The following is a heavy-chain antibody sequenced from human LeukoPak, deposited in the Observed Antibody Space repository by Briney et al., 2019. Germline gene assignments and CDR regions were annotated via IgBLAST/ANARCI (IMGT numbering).Heavy chain of an antibody. J-gene: IGHJ5*02. Sequence: SETLSLTCTVSGGSISSSSYYWGWIRQPPGKGLEWIGSIYYSGSTNYNPSLKSRVTISVDTSKNQFSLKLSSVTAADTAVYYCARGGFDNRFDPWGQGTLVTVSS. CDR1: GGSISSSSYY. D-gene: IGHD3-16*01. CDR3: ARGGFDNRFDP. V-gene: IGHV4-39*07. CDR2: IYYSGST.